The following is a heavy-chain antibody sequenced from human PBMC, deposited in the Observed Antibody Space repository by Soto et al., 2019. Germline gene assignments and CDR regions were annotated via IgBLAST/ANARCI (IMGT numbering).Heavy chain of an antibody. V-gene: IGHV3-30*18. J-gene: IGHJ3*02. CDR3: AKDKSQWRAGAFDI. D-gene: IGHD6-19*01. Sequence: GGSLRLSCAASGFTFSNYGMHWVHQAPGKGLEWVAVISYDGSNKYYADSVKGRFTISRDNSKNTLYLQMNSLRAEDTAVYYCAKDKSQWRAGAFDIWGQGTMVT. CDR2: ISYDGSNK. CDR1: GFTFSNYG.